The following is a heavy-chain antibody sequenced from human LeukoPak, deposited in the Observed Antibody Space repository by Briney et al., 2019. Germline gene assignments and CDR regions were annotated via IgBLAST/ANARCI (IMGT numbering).Heavy chain of an antibody. Sequence: GGSLRLSCAASGFTFSDYYMSWIRQAPGKGLEWVSYISSSGSTIYYADSVKGRFTISRDNAKNSLYLQMNSLRAEDTAVYYCAKDEAAAHYFDYWGQGTLVTVSS. CDR1: GFTFSDYY. CDR2: ISSSGSTI. V-gene: IGHV3-11*01. D-gene: IGHD2-15*01. J-gene: IGHJ4*02. CDR3: AKDEAAAHYFDY.